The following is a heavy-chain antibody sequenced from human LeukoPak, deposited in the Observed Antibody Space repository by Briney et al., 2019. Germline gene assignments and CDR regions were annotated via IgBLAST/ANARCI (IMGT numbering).Heavy chain of an antibody. Sequence: PGRSLRLSCAASGFTFSNYAMHWVRQAPGKGLEWVAVISHDGSNKDYADSVKGRFTISRDNSKNTLYLQMNSLRGDDTAVYYCARARSGYYPFDYWGQGTLVTVSS. D-gene: IGHD3-3*01. V-gene: IGHV3-30-3*01. CDR3: ARARSGYYPFDY. J-gene: IGHJ4*02. CDR1: GFTFSNYA. CDR2: ISHDGSNK.